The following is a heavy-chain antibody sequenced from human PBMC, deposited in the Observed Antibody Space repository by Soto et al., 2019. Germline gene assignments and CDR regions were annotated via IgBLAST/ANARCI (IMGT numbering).Heavy chain of an antibody. CDR2: INAANGNT. CDR3: AREGGVYDYIWGTYSNAMDV. CDR1: GYTFSRFA. Sequence: QVQLVQSGAEVKKPGASVKVSCKASGYTFSRFAMHWVRQAPGQRLEWMGWINAANGNTKYSQKLQGRVTITRDTAASTAYIELSSLKSEDTAVYYCAREGGVYDYIWGTYSNAMDVWGQGTAVTVSS. J-gene: IGHJ6*02. D-gene: IGHD3-16*01. V-gene: IGHV1-3*01.